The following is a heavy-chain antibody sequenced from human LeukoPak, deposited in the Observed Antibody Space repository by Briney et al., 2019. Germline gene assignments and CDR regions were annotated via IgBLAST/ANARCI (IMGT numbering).Heavy chain of an antibody. CDR2: VSPPGGGT. CDR1: GFTFSNHG. CDR3: AKVEGSFAY. J-gene: IGHJ4*02. Sequence: GGTLRLSCAASGFTFSNHGMNWVRQAPGKGLEWLSGVSPPGGGTYYADSVKGRFTISRHNAKNSLYLQMNSLRAEDTAVYYCAKVEGSFAYWGQGTLVTVSS. D-gene: IGHD5-24*01. V-gene: IGHV3-21*01.